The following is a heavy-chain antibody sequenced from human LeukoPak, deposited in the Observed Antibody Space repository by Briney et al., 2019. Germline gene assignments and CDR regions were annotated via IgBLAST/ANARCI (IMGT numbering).Heavy chain of an antibody. Sequence: GGSLRLSCAASGFTFDDYTMHWVRQAPGKGLEWVSLISWDGGSTYYADSVKGRFTISRDNSKNSLYLQMNSLRTEDTALYYCAKGFYPVVAAYYYYGMDVWGQGTTVTVSS. J-gene: IGHJ6*02. V-gene: IGHV3-43*01. CDR1: GFTFDDYT. CDR2: ISWDGGST. D-gene: IGHD2-15*01. CDR3: AKGFYPVVAAYYYYGMDV.